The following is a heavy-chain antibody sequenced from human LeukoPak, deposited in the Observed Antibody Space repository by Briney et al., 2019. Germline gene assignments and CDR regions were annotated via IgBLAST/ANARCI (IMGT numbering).Heavy chain of an antibody. D-gene: IGHD2-15*01. V-gene: IGHV4-34*01. CDR1: GGSFSGYY. CDR3: ARAWWYYYYGMDV. J-gene: IGHJ6*02. Sequence: SETLSLTCAVYGGSFSGYYWSWIRQPPGKGLEWIGEINHSGSTNYNPSLKSRVTISVDTSKNQFSLKLSSVTAADTAVYYCARAWWYYYYGMDVWGQGTTATVSS. CDR2: INHSGST.